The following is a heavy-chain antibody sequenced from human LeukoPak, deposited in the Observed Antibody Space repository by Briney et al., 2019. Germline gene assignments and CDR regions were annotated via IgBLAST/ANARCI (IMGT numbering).Heavy chain of an antibody. CDR3: AKSGFSTSWYYFDY. J-gene: IGHJ4*02. Sequence: GGSLRLSCAASGFTFSTYSMNWVRQAPGKGLEWVSSITTTSRNTYYADSVKGRFTISRDISKNTLYLQMNSLRAEDTAVYYCAKSGFSTSWYYFDYWGQGSLVTVSS. V-gene: IGHV3-21*01. CDR2: ITTTSRNT. D-gene: IGHD6-13*01. CDR1: GFTFSTYS.